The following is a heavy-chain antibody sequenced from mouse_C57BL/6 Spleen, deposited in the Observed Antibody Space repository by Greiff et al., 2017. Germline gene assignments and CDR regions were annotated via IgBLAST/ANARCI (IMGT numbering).Heavy chain of an antibody. J-gene: IGHJ2*01. Sequence: QVQLQQPGAELVKPGASVKLSCKASGYTFTSSWMHWVKQRPGQGLEWIGMIHPNSGSTNYNEKFKSKATLTVDKSSSTAYMQLSSLTSEDSAVYYCARSDGYYVEDYFDDWGKGTTLTVSS. CDR1: GYTFTSSW. CDR3: ARSDGYYVEDYFDD. D-gene: IGHD2-3*01. CDR2: IHPNSGST. V-gene: IGHV1-64*01.